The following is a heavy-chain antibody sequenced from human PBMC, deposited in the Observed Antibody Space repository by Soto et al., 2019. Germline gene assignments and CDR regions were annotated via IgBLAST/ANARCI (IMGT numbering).Heavy chain of an antibody. Sequence: PSQTLSLTCAISGDSVSSNSAAWNWIRQSPSRGLEWLGRTYYRSKWYNDYAVSVKSRITINPDTSKNQFSLQLNSVTPEDTAVYYCARGTTGYYGSGSYYKERTLRGGMNVWGQGTTVTVS. CDR1: GDSVSSNSAA. CDR2: TYYRSKWYN. CDR3: ARGTTGYYGSGSYYKERTLRGGMNV. V-gene: IGHV6-1*01. D-gene: IGHD3-10*01. J-gene: IGHJ6*02.